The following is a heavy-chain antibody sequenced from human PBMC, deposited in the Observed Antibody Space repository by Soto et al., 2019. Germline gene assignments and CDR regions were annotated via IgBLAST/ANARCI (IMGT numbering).Heavy chain of an antibody. CDR1: GFTFTSSA. CDR2: IVVGSGNT. Sequence: VASVKVSCKASGFTFTSSAVQWVRQARGQRLEWIGWIVVGSGNTNYAQKFQERVTITRDMSTSTAYMELSSLRSEDTAVYYCAAGTAMVQYAFDIWGQGXMVTV. J-gene: IGHJ3*02. CDR3: AAGTAMVQYAFDI. D-gene: IGHD5-18*01. V-gene: IGHV1-58*01.